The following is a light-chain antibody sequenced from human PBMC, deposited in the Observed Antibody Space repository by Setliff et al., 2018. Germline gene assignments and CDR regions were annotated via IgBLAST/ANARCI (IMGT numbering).Light chain of an antibody. CDR2: DNN. J-gene: IGLJ3*02. Sequence: NFMLTQPHSVSESPGKTVIISCTRNSGSIASSYVQWSHQRPGSSPTLLIYDNNQRPYGVPARFSGSIDRTSNSASLSVSGLKTEDEGDYFCQSYDDTYVVFGGGTKVTVL. V-gene: IGLV6-57*01. CDR1: SGSIASSY. CDR3: QSYDDTYVV.